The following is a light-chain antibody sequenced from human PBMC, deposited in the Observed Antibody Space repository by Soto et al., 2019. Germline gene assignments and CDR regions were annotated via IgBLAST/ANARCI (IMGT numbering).Light chain of an antibody. CDR2: DAS. V-gene: IGKV3-11*01. CDR1: QSVSSY. Sequence: EIVLTQSPATLSLSPGERATLSCRASQSVSSYLAWYQQKPGQAPRLLIYDASNRATGIPARFSGSGSGTDFTLTISSLEPEDFAVYYCQPRSNWPLTFGGGKKVEIK. CDR3: QPRSNWPLT. J-gene: IGKJ4*01.